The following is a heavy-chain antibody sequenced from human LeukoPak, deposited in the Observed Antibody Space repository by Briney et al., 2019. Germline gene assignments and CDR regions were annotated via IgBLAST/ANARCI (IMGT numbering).Heavy chain of an antibody. D-gene: IGHD2-2*01. CDR2: IYYSGTT. Sequence: SETLSLTCTVSGGSISSYYWSWIRQPPGKGLEWIGYIYYSGTTNYNPYLKSRVTISVDTSKNQFSMKLNSVSAADTAVYYCARLTVPLRFDPWGQGTLVTVSS. CDR3: ARLTVPLRFDP. J-gene: IGHJ5*02. V-gene: IGHV4-59*01. CDR1: GGSISSYY.